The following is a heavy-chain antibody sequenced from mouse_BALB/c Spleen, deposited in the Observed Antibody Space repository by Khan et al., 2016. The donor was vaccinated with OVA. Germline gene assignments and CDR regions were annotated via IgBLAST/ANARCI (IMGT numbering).Heavy chain of an antibody. V-gene: IGHV1-77*01. CDR2: IYPGSGNI. J-gene: IGHJ3*01. CDR1: GYTFTDYY. Sequence: VQLQQSGAELARPGASVKLSCKASGYTFTDYYINWMKQRTGQGLEWIGEIYPGSGNIYYNEKFKGKATLTADKSSSTAYMQLSSLTSEASAVYFCAREWAAWFPYWGQGTLVTVSA. CDR3: AREWAAWFPY.